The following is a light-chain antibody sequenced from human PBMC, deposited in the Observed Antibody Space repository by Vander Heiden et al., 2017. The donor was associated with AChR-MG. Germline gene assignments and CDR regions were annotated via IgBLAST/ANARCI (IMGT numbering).Light chain of an antibody. CDR2: WAS. V-gene: IGKV4-1*01. Sequence: DIVMTQSPDSLAVSLGERATINCKSSQSVLYSSNNKNYLAWYQQKPGQPPKLLIYWASTRESGVPDRFSGSGSGTDFTLTISSLQAEDVAVYYCQKYYSTPQWTFGQGTKVEIK. CDR1: QSVLYSSNNKNY. J-gene: IGKJ1*01. CDR3: QKYYSTPQWT.